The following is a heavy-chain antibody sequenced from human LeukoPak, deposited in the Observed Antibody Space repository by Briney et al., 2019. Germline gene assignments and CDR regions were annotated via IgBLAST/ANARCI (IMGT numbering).Heavy chain of an antibody. D-gene: IGHD6-13*01. CDR3: AKGARAAAGTIVGY. V-gene: IGHV3-30*18. Sequence: GGSLRLSCAASGFTISSYGMHWVRQAPGKGLEWVAVISYDGSNKYYADSVKGRFTISTDNSKNTLYLQMNSLRAEDTAVYYCAKGARAAAGTIVGYWGQGTLVTVSS. CDR1: GFTISSYG. CDR2: ISYDGSNK. J-gene: IGHJ4*02.